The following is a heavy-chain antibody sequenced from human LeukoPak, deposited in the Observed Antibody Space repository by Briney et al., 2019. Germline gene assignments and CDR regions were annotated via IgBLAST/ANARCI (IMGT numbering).Heavy chain of an antibody. CDR2: IYTSGST. Sequence: SETLSLTCTVSGGSISSGSYYCSWIRQPAGKGLEWIGRIYTSGSTNYNPSLKSRVTISVDTSKNQFSLNLSSVTAADTAVYYCARAPSFYMDVWGKGTTVTVSS. CDR1: GGSISSGSYY. V-gene: IGHV4-61*02. CDR3: ARAPSFYMDV. D-gene: IGHD6-6*01. J-gene: IGHJ6*03.